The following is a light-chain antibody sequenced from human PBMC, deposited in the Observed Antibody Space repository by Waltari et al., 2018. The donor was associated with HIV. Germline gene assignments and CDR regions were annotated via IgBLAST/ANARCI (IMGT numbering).Light chain of an antibody. CDR3: QSYDKSLSGSV. CDR2: DEI. V-gene: IGLV1-40*01. J-gene: IGLJ2*01. CDR1: TYPRRAGYS. Sequence: QSVLPQPPSLSGAPRPSATISCTGNTYPRRAGYSVHLYQQLPGTAPKFFISDEISRPSGVPDRVSVSRSGTSASLAITGLQAEDEADYYCQSYDKSLSGSVFGGGTKLTVL.